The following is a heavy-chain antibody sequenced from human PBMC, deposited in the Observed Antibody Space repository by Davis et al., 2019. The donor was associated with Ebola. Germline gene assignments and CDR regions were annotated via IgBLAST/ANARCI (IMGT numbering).Heavy chain of an antibody. J-gene: IGHJ4*02. Sequence: GESLKISCAASGFNFRSYSMNWVRQAPGKGLEWVSSISSSSSYIYYADSVKGRFTISRDNAKNSLYLQMNSLRAEDTAVYYCARGYSYGFRGSRGFDYWGQGTLVTVSS. CDR2: ISSSSSYI. D-gene: IGHD5-18*01. CDR1: GFNFRSYS. CDR3: ARGYSYGFRGSRGFDY. V-gene: IGHV3-21*01.